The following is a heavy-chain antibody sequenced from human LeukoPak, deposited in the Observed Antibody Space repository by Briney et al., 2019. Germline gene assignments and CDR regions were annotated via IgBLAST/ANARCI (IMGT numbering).Heavy chain of an antibody. CDR1: GDSVSSTTDA. Sequence: SQTLSLTCAISGDSVSSTTDAWNWVRQSPSRGLEWLGRTYYTSKSKWDTDYAVSLKGRISISPYISKSQFSLQLNSVTHEDRAVYYCTRGRRFYYGMDGWGQGTTVSVA. J-gene: IGHJ6*02. CDR3: TRGRRFYYGMDG. D-gene: IGHD3-16*01. CDR2: TYYTSKSKWDT. V-gene: IGHV6-1*01.